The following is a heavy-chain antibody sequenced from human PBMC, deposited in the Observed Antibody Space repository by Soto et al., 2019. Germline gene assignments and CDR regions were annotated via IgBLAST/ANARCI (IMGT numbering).Heavy chain of an antibody. CDR1: GYTFTSYG. CDR2: ISAYNGNT. D-gene: IGHD3-16*01. Sequence: GASVKVSCKASGYTFTSYGISWVRQAPGQGLEWMGWISAYNGNTNYAQKLQGRVTMTTGTSTSTAYMELRSLRSDDTAVYYCARDGFGVNYYYYGMDVWGQGTTVTVSS. V-gene: IGHV1-18*01. J-gene: IGHJ6*02. CDR3: ARDGFGVNYYYYGMDV.